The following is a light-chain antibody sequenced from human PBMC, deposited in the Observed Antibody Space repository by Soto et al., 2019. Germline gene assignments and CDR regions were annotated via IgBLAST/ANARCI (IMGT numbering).Light chain of an antibody. CDR3: QQYNSYSQT. J-gene: IGKJ1*01. CDR2: DAS. Sequence: IQMTQSPSTLSASVGDRVTITCRASQSISSWLAWYQQKPGKAPKLLIYDASSLESGVPSRFSGSGSGTEFTLTISSLQPDDFATYYCQQYNSYSQTFGQGPKLDIK. CDR1: QSISSW. V-gene: IGKV1-5*01.